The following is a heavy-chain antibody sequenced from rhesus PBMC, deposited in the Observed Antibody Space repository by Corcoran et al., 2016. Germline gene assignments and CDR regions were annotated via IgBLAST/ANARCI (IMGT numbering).Heavy chain of an antibody. D-gene: IGHD2-27*01. Sequence: QVQLQESGPGLGKPSETLSLTCAVSGYSISRGYGWSWIRQPPGKGLGWIGYIGGSSGSTNYNPSLKSRVTISKDTSKNQFSLKLSSVTAADTAVYYCARGSGIGDYWGQGVLVTVSS. CDR3: ARGSGIGDY. J-gene: IGHJ4*01. CDR2: IGGSSGST. V-gene: IGHV4-127*01. CDR1: GYSISRGYG.